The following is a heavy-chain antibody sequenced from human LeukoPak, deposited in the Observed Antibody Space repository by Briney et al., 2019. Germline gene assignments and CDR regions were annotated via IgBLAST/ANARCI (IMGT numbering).Heavy chain of an antibody. CDR2: VWYDGSEK. CDR1: GFTFSSYG. V-gene: IGHV3-33*01. CDR3: ARDRGDPDYYFDQ. J-gene: IGHJ4*02. Sequence: GGSLRLSCAASGFTFSSYGILWVRQAPGKGLEWVAVVWYDGSEKYYADSVKGRFTISRDNSKNTLYLQMNSLRAEDTAIYYCARDRGDPDYYFDQWGQGTLVTVSS. D-gene: IGHD7-27*01.